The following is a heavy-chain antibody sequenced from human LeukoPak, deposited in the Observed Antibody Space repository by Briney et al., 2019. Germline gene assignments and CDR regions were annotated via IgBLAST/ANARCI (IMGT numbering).Heavy chain of an antibody. Sequence: PGGSLGLSCAASGFTFSSYWMNWARQAPGKGLEWVANIKQDGSEKYYVDSVKGRFTISRDNVKNSLYLQMNSLRAEDTAVYYCARDGLGGEVDYWGQGTLVTVSS. V-gene: IGHV3-7*03. D-gene: IGHD3-10*01. CDR1: GFTFSSYW. J-gene: IGHJ4*02. CDR3: ARDGLGGEVDY. CDR2: IKQDGSEK.